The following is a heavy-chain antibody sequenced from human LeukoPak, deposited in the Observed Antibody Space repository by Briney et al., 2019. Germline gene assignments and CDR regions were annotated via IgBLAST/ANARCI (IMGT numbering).Heavy chain of an antibody. CDR1: GFTFSDYS. D-gene: IGHD5-18*01. CDR2: ISSSSPYI. V-gene: IGHV3-21*01. CDR3: ARLYSRVGPFDY. Sequence: PGGSLRLSCAASGFTFSDYSMNWVRQAPGKGLEWVASISSSSPYICCTDSVKGRFTISRDNAKNSLYLQMNSLRAEDTAVYYCARLYSRVGPFDYWGQGTLVTVSS. J-gene: IGHJ4*02.